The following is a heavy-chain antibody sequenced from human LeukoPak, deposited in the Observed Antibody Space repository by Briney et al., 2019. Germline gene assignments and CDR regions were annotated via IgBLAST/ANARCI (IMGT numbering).Heavy chain of an antibody. J-gene: IGHJ4*02. Sequence: ASVKVSCKASGYTFTSYGISWVRQAPGQGLEWMGWINPNSGGTNYAQKFQGRVTMTRDTSISTAYMELSSLRSDDTAVYYCARAGSGYSGYERIWGQGTLVTVSS. CDR2: INPNSGGT. CDR1: GYTFTSYG. CDR3: ARAGSGYSGYERI. D-gene: IGHD5-12*01. V-gene: IGHV1-2*02.